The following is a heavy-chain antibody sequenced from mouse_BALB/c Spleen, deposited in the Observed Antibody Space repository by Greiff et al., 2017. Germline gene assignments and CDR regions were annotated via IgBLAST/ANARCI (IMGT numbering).Heavy chain of an antibody. CDR3: ARSSTTVVAPDY. V-gene: IGHV1-77*01. CDR2: IYPGSGNT. J-gene: IGHJ2*01. D-gene: IGHD1-1*01. CDR1: GYTFTDYY. Sequence: QVQLQQSGAELARPGASVKLSCKASGYTFTDYYINWVKQRTGQGLEWIGEIYPGSGNTYYNEKFKGKATLTADKSSSTAYMQLSSLTSEDSAVYFCARSSTTVVAPDYWGQGTTLTVSS.